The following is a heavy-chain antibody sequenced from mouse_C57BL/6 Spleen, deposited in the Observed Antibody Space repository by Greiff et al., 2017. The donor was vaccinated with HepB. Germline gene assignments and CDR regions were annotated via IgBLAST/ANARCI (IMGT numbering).Heavy chain of an antibody. J-gene: IGHJ1*03. V-gene: IGHV1-42*01. Sequence: EVHLVESGPELVKPGASVKISCKASGYSFTGYYMNWVKQSPEKSLEWIGEINPSTGGTTYNQKFKAKATLTVDKSSSTAYMQLKSLTSEDSAVYYCARDYDYDFWYFDVWGTGTTVTVSS. CDR1: GYSFTGYY. D-gene: IGHD2-4*01. CDR3: ARDYDYDFWYFDV. CDR2: INPSTGGT.